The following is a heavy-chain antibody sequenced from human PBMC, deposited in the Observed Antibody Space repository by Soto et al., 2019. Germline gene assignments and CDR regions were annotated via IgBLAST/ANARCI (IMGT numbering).Heavy chain of an antibody. CDR2: IKSKDDGGTT. D-gene: IGHD6-19*01. V-gene: IGHV3-15*07. J-gene: IGHJ4*02. CDR3: TTLAVAENTGPRQRNFDY. CDR1: GFTFSNAW. Sequence: PGGSLRLSCAASGFTFSNAWMNWGRQAPGKGLEWVGRIKSKDDGGTTDYVAPVKGRFTISRDDSKNTLYLQMNSLKTEDTAVYYCTTLAVAENTGPRQRNFDYWGQGTLVTVSS.